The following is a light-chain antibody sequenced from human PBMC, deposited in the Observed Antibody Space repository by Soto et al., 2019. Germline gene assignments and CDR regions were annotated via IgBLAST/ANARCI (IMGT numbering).Light chain of an antibody. V-gene: IGKV2-28*01. CDR1: RRLLQSNGYNY. CDR2: LDS. Sequence: DIVLTQSPLTLPVSLGEPASISYRASRRLLQSNGYNYLDWFLQKPGQSPQLLVYLDSNRASGVPGRFSGSGSGTDFTLKISRVEAEDVGVYYCMQSLQTPITFGQGTRLEI. CDR3: MQSLQTPIT. J-gene: IGKJ2*01.